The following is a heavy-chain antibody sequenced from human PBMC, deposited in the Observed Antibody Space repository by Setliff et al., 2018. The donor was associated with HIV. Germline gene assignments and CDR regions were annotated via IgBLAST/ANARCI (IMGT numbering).Heavy chain of an antibody. CDR1: GFTFGDDA. CDR3: TRFNCNGGCCYSSY. V-gene: IGHV3-49*03. J-gene: IGHJ4*02. CDR2: IRSKAYGGTT. Sequence: HPGGSLRLSCTTSGFTFGDDAMSWFRQAPGKGLEWVGFIRSKAYGGTTENAASVKGRFTISRDDSKSIAFLQMNSLQTEDTAVYYCTRFNCNGGCCYSSYWGQGTLVTVSS. D-gene: IGHD2-15*01.